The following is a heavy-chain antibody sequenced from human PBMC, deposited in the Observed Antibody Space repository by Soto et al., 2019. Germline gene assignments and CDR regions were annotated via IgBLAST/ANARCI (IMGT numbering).Heavy chain of an antibody. Sequence: SETLSLTCTVSGGSISSYYWSWIRQPPGKGLEWIGYIYYSGSTNYNPSLKSRVTISVDTSKNQFSLKLSSVTAADTAVYYCARGSRGLFRYYDSSGYTFDCWGQGTLVTVSS. J-gene: IGHJ4*02. CDR1: GGSISSYY. CDR3: ARGSRGLFRYYDSSGYTFDC. V-gene: IGHV4-59*01. D-gene: IGHD3-22*01. CDR2: IYYSGST.